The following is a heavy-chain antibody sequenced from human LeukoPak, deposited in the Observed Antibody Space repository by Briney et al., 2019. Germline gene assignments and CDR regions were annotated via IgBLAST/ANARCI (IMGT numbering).Heavy chain of an antibody. D-gene: IGHD3-22*01. CDR3: ARAPSYYYDSSGYFDY. V-gene: IGHV1-69*01. CDR2: IIPIFSTA. CDR1: GGTYSSYA. Sequence: SVKVSCKASGGTYSSYAISWVRQAPGQGLEWMGGIIPIFSTANYAQKFQGRVTITADESTSTAYMELSSLRSEDTAVYYCARAPSYYYDSSGYFDYWGQGTLVTVSS. J-gene: IGHJ4*02.